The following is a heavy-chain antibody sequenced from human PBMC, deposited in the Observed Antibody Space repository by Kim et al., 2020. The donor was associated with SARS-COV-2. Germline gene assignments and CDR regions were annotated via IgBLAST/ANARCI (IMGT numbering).Heavy chain of an antibody. J-gene: IGHJ5*02. CDR1: GGSISSSSYY. D-gene: IGHD6-13*01. Sequence: SETLSLTCTVSGGSISSSSYYWGWIRQPPGKGLEWIGSIYYSGSTYYNPSLKSRVTISVDTSKNQFSLKLSPVTAADTAVYYCARPLLYGSSWDWFDPWGQGTLVTVSS. CDR3: ARPLLYGSSWDWFDP. CDR2: IYYSGST. V-gene: IGHV4-39*01.